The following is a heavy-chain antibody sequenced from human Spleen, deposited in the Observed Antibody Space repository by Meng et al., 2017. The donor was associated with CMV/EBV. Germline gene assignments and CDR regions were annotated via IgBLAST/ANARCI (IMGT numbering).Heavy chain of an antibody. Sequence: SETLSLTCAVYGGSFSGYYWSWIRQPPGKGLEWIGEINHSGSTNYNPSLKSRVTISVDTSKNQFSLKLSSVTAADTAVYYCARAPYCTNGVCAKYNWFDPWGQGTLVTVSS. D-gene: IGHD2-8*01. J-gene: IGHJ5*02. CDR2: INHSGST. CDR1: GGSFSGYY. V-gene: IGHV4-34*01. CDR3: ARAPYCTNGVCAKYNWFDP.